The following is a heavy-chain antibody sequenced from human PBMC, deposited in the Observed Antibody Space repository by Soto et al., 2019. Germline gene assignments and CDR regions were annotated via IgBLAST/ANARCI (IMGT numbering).Heavy chain of an antibody. Sequence: SETLSLTCTVSGGSISSGDYYWSWIRQPPGKGLEWIGYIYYSGSTYYNPSLKSRVTISVDTSKNQFSLKLSSVTAADTAVYYCARGYDILTGYYGGAFDIWGQGTMVTVSS. J-gene: IGHJ3*02. CDR2: IYYSGST. V-gene: IGHV4-30-4*01. CDR3: ARGYDILTGYYGGAFDI. D-gene: IGHD3-9*01. CDR1: GGSISSGDYY.